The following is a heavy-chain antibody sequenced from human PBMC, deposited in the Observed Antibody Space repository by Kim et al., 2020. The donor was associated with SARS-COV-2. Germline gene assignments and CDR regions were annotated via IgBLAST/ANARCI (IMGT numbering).Heavy chain of an antibody. D-gene: IGHD2-15*01. J-gene: IGHJ5*02. Sequence: YSPPFQGQVTISADKPISTAYLQWSSLKASDTAMYYCARRGSSATNWFDPWGQGTLVTVSS. V-gene: IGHV5-51*04. CDR3: ARRGSSATNWFDP.